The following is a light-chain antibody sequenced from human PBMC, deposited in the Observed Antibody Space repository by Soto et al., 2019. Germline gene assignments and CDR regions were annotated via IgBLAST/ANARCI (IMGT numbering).Light chain of an antibody. V-gene: IGLV2-14*01. CDR2: DVS. CDR1: SREVGGYNY. Sequence: TQPPSVSGVPGQSIPISSPGTSREVGGYNYVSWYQQHPGKAPKLMIYDVSNRPSGVSNRFSGSKSGNTASLTISGLQAEDEADYYCSSYTSSSTFYVFGTGTKVTVL. CDR3: SSYTSSSTFYV. J-gene: IGLJ1*01.